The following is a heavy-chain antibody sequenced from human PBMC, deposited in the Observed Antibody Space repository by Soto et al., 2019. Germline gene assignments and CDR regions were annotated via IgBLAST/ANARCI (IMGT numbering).Heavy chain of an antibody. J-gene: IGHJ4*02. Sequence: GGSLRLSCAASGFTFSSYGMHWVRQAPGKGLEWVAVISYDGSNKYYADSVKGRFTISGDNSKNTLYLQMNSLRAEGTAVYYCAKAAYCTNGVCYYFDYWGQGTRVTVSS. V-gene: IGHV3-30*18. CDR1: GFTFSSYG. CDR2: ISYDGSNK. D-gene: IGHD2-8*01. CDR3: AKAAYCTNGVCYYFDY.